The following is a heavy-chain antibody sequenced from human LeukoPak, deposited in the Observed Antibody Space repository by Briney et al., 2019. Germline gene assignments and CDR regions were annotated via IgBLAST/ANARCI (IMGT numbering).Heavy chain of an antibody. J-gene: IGHJ4*02. D-gene: IGHD2-21*01. CDR2: INPSGGST. CDR1: GYTFTTFY. V-gene: IGHV1-46*01. CDR3: ARATYYYFEY. Sequence: ASVKVSCKASGYTFTTFYMHWVRQAPGQGLEWMGIINPSGGSTSYPQRFQGRVTMTTDTSTRTVYMELSSLRSEDTALYYCARATYYYFEYWGQGTLVIVSS.